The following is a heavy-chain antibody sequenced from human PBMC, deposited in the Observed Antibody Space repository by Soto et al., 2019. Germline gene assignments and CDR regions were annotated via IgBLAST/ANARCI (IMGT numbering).Heavy chain of an antibody. J-gene: IGHJ3*02. D-gene: IGHD6-19*01. CDR1: GFTFSSYS. CDR3: ARNQRVVRRLAVAGGRSAFDI. V-gene: IGHV3-21*01. CDR2: ISSSSSYI. Sequence: GGSLRLSCAASGFTFSSYSMNWVRQAPGKGLEWVSSISSSSSYIYYADSVKGRFTISRDNAKNSLYLQMNSLRAEDTAVYYCARNQRVVRRLAVAGGRSAFDIWGQGTMVTVSS.